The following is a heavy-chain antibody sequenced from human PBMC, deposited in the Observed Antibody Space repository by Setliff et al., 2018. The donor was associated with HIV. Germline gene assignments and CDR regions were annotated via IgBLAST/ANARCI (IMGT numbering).Heavy chain of an antibody. CDR2: INPNSGGA. V-gene: IGHV1-2*02. Sequence: WASVKVSCKASGFTFTGYYIHWVRQAPGQGLEWMGWINPNSGGANYAQEFQGRLTMTRDTSIITAYMELSSLKSDDMAVYYCARATYYNSWSGLDVWGQGTLVTVSS. D-gene: IGHD3-3*01. CDR3: ARATYYNSWSGLDV. CDR1: GFTFTGYY. J-gene: IGHJ4*02.